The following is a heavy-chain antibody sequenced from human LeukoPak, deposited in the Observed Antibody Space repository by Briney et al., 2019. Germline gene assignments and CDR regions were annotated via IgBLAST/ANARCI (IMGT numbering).Heavy chain of an antibody. CDR2: IKQDGAEK. Sequence: GGSLRLSCAASGFTFSDYWMSWVRQAPGKGLEWVANIKQDGAEKYYVDSVKGRFIISRDNAENSLYLQANSLRAEDTAVYYCARRFREGYCSGGSCYSFGYWGQGTLVTVSS. CDR1: GFTFSDYW. CDR3: ARRFREGYCSGGSCYSFGY. D-gene: IGHD2-15*01. V-gene: IGHV3-7*01. J-gene: IGHJ4*02.